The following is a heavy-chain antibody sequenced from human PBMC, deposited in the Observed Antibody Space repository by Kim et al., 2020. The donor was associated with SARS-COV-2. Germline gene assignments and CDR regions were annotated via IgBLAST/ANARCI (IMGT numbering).Heavy chain of an antibody. V-gene: IGHV1-69*01. CDR3: ARLKEYSSSSPLAG. J-gene: IGHJ4*02. D-gene: IGHD6-6*01. Sequence: AQKFQGRVTITADESTSTAYMELSSLRSEDTAVYYCARLKEYSSSSPLAGWGQGTLVTVSS.